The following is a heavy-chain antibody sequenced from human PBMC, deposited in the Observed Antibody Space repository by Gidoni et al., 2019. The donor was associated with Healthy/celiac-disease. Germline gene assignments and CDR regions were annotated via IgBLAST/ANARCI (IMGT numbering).Heavy chain of an antibody. CDR1: GFTVSSNY. J-gene: IGHJ4*02. Sequence: EVQLVESGGGLIQPGGSLRLSCAASGFTVSSNYMSWVRQAPGKGLEWVSVIYGGGSTYYADSVKGRFTISRDNSKNTLYLQMNSLRAEDTAVYYCARLGITGTTGFDYWGQGTLVTVSS. CDR2: IYGGGST. V-gene: IGHV3-53*01. CDR3: ARLGITGTTGFDY. D-gene: IGHD1-7*01.